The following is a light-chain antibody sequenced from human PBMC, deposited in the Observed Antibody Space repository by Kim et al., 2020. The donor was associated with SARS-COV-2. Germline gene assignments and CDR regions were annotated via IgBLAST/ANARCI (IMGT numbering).Light chain of an antibody. J-gene: IGKJ2*01. V-gene: IGKV3-20*01. CDR2: AAS. Sequence: LSPGERATRSCRASQRVTSSYLAWYQQKPGQTPRLLIYAASIRATGIPDRFSGSGSGTDFTLTISRLEPEDFAVYYCHQYGSSPYTFGQGTKLEI. CDR1: QRVTSSY. CDR3: HQYGSSPYT.